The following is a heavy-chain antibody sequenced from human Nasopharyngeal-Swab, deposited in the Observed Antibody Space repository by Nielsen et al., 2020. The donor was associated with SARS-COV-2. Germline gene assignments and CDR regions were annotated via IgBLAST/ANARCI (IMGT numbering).Heavy chain of an antibody. D-gene: IGHD3-10*01. CDR3: AKDYYGSGGAYYFDY. CDR2: ISSSSAYI. V-gene: IGHV3-21*01. Sequence: GESLKISCAASGFTFNTYSMNWVRQAPGKGLEWVSSISSSSAYIYYADSVKGRFTISRDNAKNSLYLQMNGLRAEDTAVYYCAKDYYGSGGAYYFDYWGQGTLVTVSS. J-gene: IGHJ4*02. CDR1: GFTFNTYS.